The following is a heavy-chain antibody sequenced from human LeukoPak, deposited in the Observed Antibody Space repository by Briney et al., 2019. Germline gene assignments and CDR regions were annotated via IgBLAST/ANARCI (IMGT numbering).Heavy chain of an antibody. CDR3: ARGGNSSPSLFDY. D-gene: IGHD6-6*01. Sequence: SETLSLTCAVYGGSFSGYYWSWIRQPPGKGLEWIGEINHSGSTNYNPSLKSRVTISVDTSKNQFSLKLSSVTAADTAVYYCARGGNSSPSLFDYWGQGTLVTVSS. CDR1: GGSFSGYY. J-gene: IGHJ4*02. CDR2: INHSGST. V-gene: IGHV4-34*01.